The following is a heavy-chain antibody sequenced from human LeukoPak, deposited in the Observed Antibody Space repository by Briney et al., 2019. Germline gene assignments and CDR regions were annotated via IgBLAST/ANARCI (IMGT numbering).Heavy chain of an antibody. CDR3: ARDKDGTIDY. J-gene: IGHJ4*02. CDR2: VNHSGTT. V-gene: IGHV4-34*01. D-gene: IGHD2-2*01. Sequence: SETLSLTCAVYGGSFSGYYWSWIRQPPGRGLEWIGEVNHSGTTNYNSSLKSRVTISVDTSQIQFSLKLTSVTAADTAVYYCARDKDGTIDYWGQGTLVTVSS. CDR1: GGSFSGYY.